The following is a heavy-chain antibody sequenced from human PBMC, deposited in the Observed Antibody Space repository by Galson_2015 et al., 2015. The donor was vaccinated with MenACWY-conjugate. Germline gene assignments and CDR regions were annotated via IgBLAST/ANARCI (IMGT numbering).Heavy chain of an antibody. CDR3: ATGFSSGVARPGWRY. CDR2: INDNSGAK. Sequence: SLRLSCAASGFIFSSYSMNWVRQAPGKGLEWVANINDNSGAKYYADSAKGRFTISRDNSKNTLYLQMNSLRAEDTAVYYCATGFSSGVARPGWRYWGQGTLVTVSS. V-gene: IGHV3-48*01. J-gene: IGHJ4*02. CDR1: GFIFSSYS. D-gene: IGHD3-3*01.